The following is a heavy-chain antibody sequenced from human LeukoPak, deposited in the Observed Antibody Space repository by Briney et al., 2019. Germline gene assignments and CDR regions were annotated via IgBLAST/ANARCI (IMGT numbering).Heavy chain of an antibody. J-gene: IGHJ6*03. CDR1: GFIFSRYW. CDR3: ARGMTRGGGAFYFYYYMDV. D-gene: IGHD3-10*01. V-gene: IGHV3-7*01. CDR2: IKQDGTEK. Sequence: QPGGSLRLSCAASGFIFSRYWMTWVRQAPGKGLEWVANIKQDGTEKNYVDSVRGRFTISRDYAENSLDLQMNSLRVEDTAIYYCARGMTRGGGAFYFYYYMDVWGKGTTVTVSS.